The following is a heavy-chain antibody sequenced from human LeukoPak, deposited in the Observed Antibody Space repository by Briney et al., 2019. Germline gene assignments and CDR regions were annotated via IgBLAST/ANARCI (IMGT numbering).Heavy chain of an antibody. CDR2: INHSGGT. D-gene: IGHD3-22*01. V-gene: IGHV4-34*01. CDR1: GGSFSGYY. CDR3: ARGPYCRITMIVVHYGMDV. J-gene: IGHJ6*02. Sequence: SETLSLTCAVYGGSFSGYYCSWIRQPPGKGLEWVGEINHSGGTNYNPSLKSRVTISEDTPKNQFSLKLSSVTAADTAVYYCARGPYCRITMIVVHYGMDVWGQGTTVTVSS.